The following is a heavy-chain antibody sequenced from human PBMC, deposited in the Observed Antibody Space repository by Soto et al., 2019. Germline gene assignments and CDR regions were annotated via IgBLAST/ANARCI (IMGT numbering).Heavy chain of an antibody. D-gene: IGHD3-10*01. CDR1: GFSLSTSGVG. Sequence: GPTLVNPTQTLTLTCTFSGFSLSTSGVGVGWIRQPPGKALEWLAVIYWDDSKTYSPSLKSRLTITKDTSRDQVVPTMTNMDPVDTATYYCAHKGSGSRAIDYWGQGALVTVSS. CDR2: IYWDDSK. V-gene: IGHV2-5*02. CDR3: AHKGSGSRAIDY. J-gene: IGHJ4*02.